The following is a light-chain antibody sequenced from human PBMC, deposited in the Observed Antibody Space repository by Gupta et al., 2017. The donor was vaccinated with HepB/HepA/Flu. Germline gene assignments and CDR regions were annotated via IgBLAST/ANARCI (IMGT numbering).Light chain of an antibody. CDR3: CSYAGSSNPYV. V-gene: IGLV2-23*02. J-gene: IGLJ1*01. CDR1: SSDVGSYNF. CDR2: EVS. Sequence: SALTQPASVSGSPGQSITISCTGTSSDVGSYNFVSWYQQHPGKAPKLMIYEVSKRHSGVSNRFSGSKYGNTASLTISGLQAEDEADYYCCSYAGSSNPYVFGTGTKVAVL.